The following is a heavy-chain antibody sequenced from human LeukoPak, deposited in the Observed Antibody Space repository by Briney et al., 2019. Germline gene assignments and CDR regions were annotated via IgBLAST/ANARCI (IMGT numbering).Heavy chain of an antibody. Sequence: ASVTVSCKASGYTLTSYYMHWVRPAPGQGLEGMGIINPSGGSTSYAQKFQGRVTMTRDTSTSTVYMELSSLRSEDTAVYYCARDSMGVSVFDFWGQGTLVTVSS. J-gene: IGHJ4*02. D-gene: IGHD2/OR15-2a*01. V-gene: IGHV1-46*01. CDR2: INPSGGST. CDR3: ARDSMGVSVFDF. CDR1: GYTLTSYY.